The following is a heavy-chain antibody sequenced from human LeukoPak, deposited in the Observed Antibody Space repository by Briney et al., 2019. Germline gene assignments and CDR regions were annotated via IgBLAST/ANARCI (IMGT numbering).Heavy chain of an antibody. J-gene: IGHJ4*02. Sequence: SETLSLTCTVSGGSISSYYWSWIRQPAGKGLEWIGRIYTSGSTNYNPSLKSRVTMSVDTSKNQFSLKLSSVTAADTAVYCCARGPGSYFPYYFDYWGQGALVTVSS. V-gene: IGHV4-4*07. CDR3: ARGPGSYFPYYFDY. CDR1: GGSISSYY. CDR2: IYTSGST. D-gene: IGHD1-26*01.